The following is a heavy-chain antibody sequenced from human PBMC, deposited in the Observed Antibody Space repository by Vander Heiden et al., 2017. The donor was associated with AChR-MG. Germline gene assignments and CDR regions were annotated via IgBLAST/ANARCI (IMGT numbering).Heavy chain of an antibody. D-gene: IGHD2-2*01. CDR2: ISAYNGNT. CDR3: ARLRVAVNQLHWEGHYYYYGMDV. V-gene: IGHV1-18*01. Sequence: QVQLVQSGAEVKKPGASVKVSCKASGYTFTSYGISWVRQAPGQGLEWMGWISAYNGNTNYAQKLQGRVTMTTDTSTSTAYMELRSLRSDDTAVYYCARLRVAVNQLHWEGHYYYYGMDVWGQGTTVTVSS. CDR1: GYTFTSYG. J-gene: IGHJ6*02.